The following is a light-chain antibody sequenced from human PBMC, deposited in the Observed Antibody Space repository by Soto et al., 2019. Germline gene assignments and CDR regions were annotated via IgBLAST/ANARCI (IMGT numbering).Light chain of an antibody. J-gene: IGKJ1*01. Sequence: EIVLTQSPGTLSLSPGERATLSCRASQSVSSRYFAWYQQKPGQTPMLLIFGASIRAAGISDRFSGSASGTDFTLTISRLEPEDFAVYYCHQYATSPRTFGQGTKVEI. V-gene: IGKV3-20*01. CDR1: QSVSSRY. CDR3: HQYATSPRT. CDR2: GAS.